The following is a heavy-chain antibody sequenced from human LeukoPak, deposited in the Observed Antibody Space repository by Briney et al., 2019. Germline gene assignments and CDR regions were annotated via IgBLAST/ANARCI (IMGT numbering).Heavy chain of an antibody. CDR3: ARGVVTGTTNWFDP. V-gene: IGHV4-38-2*02. CDR2: LYHSGST. Sequence: SETLSLTCTVSGYSISSGYYWGWIRQPPGKGLEWIGSLYHSGSTYYNPSLKSRLTISLDTSKNHFSLKLSSVTAADTAVYYCARGVVTGTTNWFDPWGQGTLVTVSS. D-gene: IGHD1-20*01. CDR1: GYSISSGYY. J-gene: IGHJ5*02.